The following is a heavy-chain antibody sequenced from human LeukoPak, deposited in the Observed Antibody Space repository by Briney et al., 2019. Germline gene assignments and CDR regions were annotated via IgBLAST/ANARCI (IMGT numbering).Heavy chain of an antibody. D-gene: IGHD3-22*01. Sequence: PSQTLSPTCTVSGGSISSYYWSWIRQPAGKGLEWIGRIYASGSTKYNPSLKSRVTMSVDTSKNQFSLKLSSVTAADTAVYYCARAISNDDNSGYYYWGQGTLVTVSS. J-gene: IGHJ4*02. V-gene: IGHV4-4*07. CDR1: GGSISSYY. CDR2: IYASGST. CDR3: ARAISNDDNSGYYY.